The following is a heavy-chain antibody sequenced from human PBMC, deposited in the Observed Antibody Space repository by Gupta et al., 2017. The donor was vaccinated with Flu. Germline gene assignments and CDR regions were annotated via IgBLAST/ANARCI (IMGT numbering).Heavy chain of an antibody. V-gene: IGHV1-3*01. CDR1: GYTFTSYA. D-gene: IGHD3-16*01. J-gene: IGHJ2*01. Sequence: QVQLVQSGAEVKKPGASVKVSCKASGYTFTSYAMHWVRQAPGQRLEWMGWINAGNGNTKYSQKFQGRVTITRDTSASTAYMELSSLRSEDTAVYYCARDRNDYVWGSYIGWYFDLWGRGTLVTVSS. CDR3: ARDRNDYVWGSYIGWYFDL. CDR2: INAGNGNT.